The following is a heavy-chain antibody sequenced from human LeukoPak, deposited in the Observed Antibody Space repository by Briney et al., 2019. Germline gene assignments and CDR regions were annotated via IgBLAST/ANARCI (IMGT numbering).Heavy chain of an antibody. D-gene: IGHD5-12*01. J-gene: IGHJ6*03. CDR1: GGTISSYY. V-gene: IGHV4-59*01. CDR2: IYYSRTT. CDR3: ASGYGYFYMDV. Sequence: SETLSLTCTASGGTISSYYWSWIRQPPGKGLEWIGYIYYSRTTNYNPSLESGVTISVNTSKNQFTEQRSSVTAADAADYCSASGYGYFYMDVWGKGTTVTVS.